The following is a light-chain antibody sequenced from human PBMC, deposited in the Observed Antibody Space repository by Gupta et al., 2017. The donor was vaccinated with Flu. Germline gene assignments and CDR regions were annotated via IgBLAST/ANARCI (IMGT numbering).Light chain of an antibody. Sequence: QSVLTQPPSVSGAPGQRVTISCTGSSSNIGAGYDVHWYQQLPGTAPKLLIYCNSNRPSGVPDRFSCSKSGTSASLAITGLQAEDEADYYCQSYDSSLSGWVFGGGTKLTVL. CDR1: SSNIGAGYD. CDR3: QSYDSSLSGWV. J-gene: IGLJ3*02. CDR2: CNS. V-gene: IGLV1-40*01.